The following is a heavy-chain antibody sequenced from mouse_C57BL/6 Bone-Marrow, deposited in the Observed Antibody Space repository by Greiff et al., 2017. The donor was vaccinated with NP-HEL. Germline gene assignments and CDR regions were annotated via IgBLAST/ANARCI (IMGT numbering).Heavy chain of an antibody. D-gene: IGHD1-1*01. CDR3: ARNPSIYYYGSSYAMDY. Sequence: VKLQESGAELARPGASVKLSCKASGYTFTSYGISWVKQRTGQGLEWIGEIYPRSGNTYYNEKFKGKATLTADKSSSTAYMELRSLTSEDSAVYFCARNPSIYYYGSSYAMDYWGQGTSVTVSS. V-gene: IGHV1-81*01. CDR2: IYPRSGNT. J-gene: IGHJ4*01. CDR1: GYTFTSYG.